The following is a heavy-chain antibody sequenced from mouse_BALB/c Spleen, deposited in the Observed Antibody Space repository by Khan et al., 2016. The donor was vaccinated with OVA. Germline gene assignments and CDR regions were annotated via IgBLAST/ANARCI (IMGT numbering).Heavy chain of an antibody. CDR1: GYSFTGYY. D-gene: IGHD2-4*01. CDR2: INPNTGNT. Sequence: VQLKQSGPDLVKPGASVKMSCKASGYSFTGYYMNWVKQSHGKSLECIGRINPNTGNTNYNQKFKGKVVFIVDTSSSTVYMELRSLTSEDSAVYDCASEYDFFAYWGQGTLVTVSA. J-gene: IGHJ3*01. CDR3: ASEYDFFAY. V-gene: IGHV1-26*01.